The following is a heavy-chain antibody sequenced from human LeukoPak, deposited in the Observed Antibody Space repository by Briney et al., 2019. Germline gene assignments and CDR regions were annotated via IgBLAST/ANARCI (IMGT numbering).Heavy chain of an antibody. CDR2: ISYDGSNK. Sequence: GGSLRLSCAASGFTFSSYAMHWVRQAPGKGLEWVAVISYDGSNKYYADSVKGRFTISRDNSKNTLYLQMNSLRAEDTAVYYCARDFYGSGSQAVTPDYWGQGPLVTVPS. CDR3: ARDFYGSGSQAVTPDY. D-gene: IGHD3-10*01. J-gene: IGHJ4*02. CDR1: GFTFSSYA. V-gene: IGHV3-30-3*01.